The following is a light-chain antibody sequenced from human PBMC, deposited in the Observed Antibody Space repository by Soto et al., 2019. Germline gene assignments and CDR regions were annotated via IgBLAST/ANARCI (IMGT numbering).Light chain of an antibody. V-gene: IGLV1-47*01. CDR1: SSNIGSNY. Sequence: QSVLTQPPSASGTPGQRVTISCSGSSSNIGSNYVYWYQQLPGTAPELLIYRNNQRPSGVPDRFSGSKSGTSASLAISGLRSEDEADYYCAAWDDSLSGQVFGGGTKLTVL. CDR2: RNN. J-gene: IGLJ3*02. CDR3: AAWDDSLSGQV.